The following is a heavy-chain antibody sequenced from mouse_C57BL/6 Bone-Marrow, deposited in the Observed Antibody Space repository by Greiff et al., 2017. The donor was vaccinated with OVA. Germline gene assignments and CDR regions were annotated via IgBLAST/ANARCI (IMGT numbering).Heavy chain of an antibody. Sequence: EVQLVESGGGLVQSGRSLRLSCATSGFTFSDFYMEWVRQAPGKGLEWIAASRNKANDYTTEYSASVKGRFIVSRDTSQSILYRQMNALRAEDTAIYYCAITTVVENYAMDYWGQGTSVTVSS. J-gene: IGHJ4*01. CDR2: SRNKANDYTT. CDR1: GFTFSDFY. CDR3: AITTVVENYAMDY. D-gene: IGHD1-1*01. V-gene: IGHV7-1*01.